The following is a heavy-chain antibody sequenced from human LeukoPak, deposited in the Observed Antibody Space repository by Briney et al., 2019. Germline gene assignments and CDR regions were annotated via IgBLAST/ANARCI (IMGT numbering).Heavy chain of an antibody. CDR2: IYYSGSI. V-gene: IGHV4-39*01. CDR3: ARPPRHDFDDSRVHDAFDI. D-gene: IGHD2-15*01. Sequence: SETLSLTCTVSGGSISSSSYYWGWICQPPGKGLEWIGSIYYSGSIWYHPSLKSRVTISVDTSKNQFSLKLTSVTAADTAVYYCARPPRHDFDDSRVHDAFDIWGQGTMVTVSS. CDR1: GGSISSSSYY. J-gene: IGHJ3*02.